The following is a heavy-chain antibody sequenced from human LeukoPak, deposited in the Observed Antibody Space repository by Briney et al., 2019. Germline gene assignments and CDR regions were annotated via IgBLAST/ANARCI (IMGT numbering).Heavy chain of an antibody. CDR2: ISAYNGNT. Sequence: ASVKVSCKASGYTFTSYGISWVRQAPGQGLEWMGWISAYNGNTNYAQKLQGRVTMTTDTSTSTAYMELRSLRSDDTAVYYRARGPWIQLWGSTLDYWGQGTLVTVSS. CDR3: ARGPWIQLWGSTLDY. V-gene: IGHV1-18*01. J-gene: IGHJ4*02. CDR1: GYTFTSYG. D-gene: IGHD5-18*01.